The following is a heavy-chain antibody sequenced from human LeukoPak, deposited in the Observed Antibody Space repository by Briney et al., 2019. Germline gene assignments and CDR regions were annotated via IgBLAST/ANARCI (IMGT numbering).Heavy chain of an antibody. CDR3: ARHSGGRPFDF. Sequence: PGGSQRLSCAASGFTFSSYEMNWVRQSPGKGLEWVSYISGGATIYYADSVKARFTISRDNAKNSLYLQMNSLRAADTAVYYCARHSGGRPFDFWGQGTLVTVSS. J-gene: IGHJ4*01. V-gene: IGHV3-48*03. CDR2: ISGGATI. D-gene: IGHD6-19*01. CDR1: GFTFSSYE.